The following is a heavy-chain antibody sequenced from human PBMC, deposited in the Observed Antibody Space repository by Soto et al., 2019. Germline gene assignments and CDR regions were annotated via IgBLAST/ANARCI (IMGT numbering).Heavy chain of an antibody. V-gene: IGHV1-69*02. J-gene: IGHJ2*01. CDR1: GGTFSSYT. CDR2: IIPILGIA. CDR3: AEGRGGSGRRAVWYIDL. D-gene: IGHD3-10*01. Sequence: QVQLVQSGAEVKKPGSSVKVSCKASGGTFSSYTISWVRQAPGQGLEWMGRIIPILGIANYAQKFQGRVTITDDKSTSAGEMELISVRSEDTTVYYCAEGRGGSGRRAVWYIDLWGRGALVTVS.